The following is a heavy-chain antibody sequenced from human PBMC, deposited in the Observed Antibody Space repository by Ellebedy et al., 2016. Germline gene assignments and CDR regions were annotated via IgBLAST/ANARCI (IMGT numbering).Heavy chain of an antibody. CDR2: IYYSGST. D-gene: IGHD3-3*01. V-gene: IGHV4-59*01. Sequence: SETLSLTCTVSGGSISSYYWSWIRQPPGKGLEWIGYIYYSGSTNYNPSLKSRVTISVDTSKNQFSLKLSSVTAADTAVYYCARGGYDFWSGYYTENGMDVWGQGTTVTVSS. CDR1: GGSISSYY. J-gene: IGHJ6*02. CDR3: ARGGYDFWSGYYTENGMDV.